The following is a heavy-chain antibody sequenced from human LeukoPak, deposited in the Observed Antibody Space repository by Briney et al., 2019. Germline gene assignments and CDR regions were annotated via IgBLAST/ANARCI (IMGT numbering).Heavy chain of an antibody. Sequence: ASVKVSCKASGYTFTGYYMHWVRQAPGQGLEWMGWINPNSGGTNYAQKFQGRVTMTRDTSISTAYMELSRLRSDDTAVYYCARDRRQTWSGSYSHFDYWGQGTLVTVSS. J-gene: IGHJ4*02. CDR1: GYTFTGYY. CDR3: ARDRRQTWSGSYSHFDY. CDR2: INPNSGGT. V-gene: IGHV1-2*02. D-gene: IGHD1-26*01.